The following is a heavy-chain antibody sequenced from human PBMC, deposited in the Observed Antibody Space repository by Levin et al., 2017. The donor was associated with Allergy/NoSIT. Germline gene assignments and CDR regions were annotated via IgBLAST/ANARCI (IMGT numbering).Heavy chain of an antibody. CDR2: IKSKTDGGTT. CDR3: TISGISGTRWYGNGMGV. V-gene: IGHV3-15*01. D-gene: IGHD1-7*01. Sequence: GESLKISCEASGFTFTNAWMNWVRQAPGKGLECVGLIKSKTDGGTTDYASPVKDRFTISRDDSKNTLYLQMNSLKTEDTAVYFCTISGISGTRWYGNGMGVWGPGTTVTVSS. CDR1: GFTFTNAW. J-gene: IGHJ6*02.